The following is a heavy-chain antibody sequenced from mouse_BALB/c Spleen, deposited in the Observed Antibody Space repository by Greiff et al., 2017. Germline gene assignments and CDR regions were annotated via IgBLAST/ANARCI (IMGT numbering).Heavy chain of an antibody. Sequence: EVQVVESGGGLVQPGGSRKLSCAASGFTFSSFGMHWVRQAPEKGLEWVAYISSGSSTIYYADTVKGRFTISRDNPKNTLFLQMTSLRSEDTAMYYCARGGGSFDYWGQGTTLTVSS. CDR1: GFTFSSFG. CDR3: ARGGGSFDY. V-gene: IGHV5-17*02. CDR2: ISSGSSTI. J-gene: IGHJ2*01.